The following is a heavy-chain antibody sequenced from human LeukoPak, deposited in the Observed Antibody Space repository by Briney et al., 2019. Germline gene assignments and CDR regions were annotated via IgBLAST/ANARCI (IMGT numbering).Heavy chain of an antibody. D-gene: IGHD6-13*01. Sequence: GASVKVSCKASGYTFTSYAMHWVRQAPGQGLEWMGWVSADNGNTKYSQNFQDRVTITRDTSASIAYMELSSLRSEDTAVYYCARGSLSSRDFDYWGQGTLVTVSS. CDR3: ARGSLSSRDFDY. V-gene: IGHV1-3*01. CDR1: GYTFTSYA. CDR2: VSADNGNT. J-gene: IGHJ4*02.